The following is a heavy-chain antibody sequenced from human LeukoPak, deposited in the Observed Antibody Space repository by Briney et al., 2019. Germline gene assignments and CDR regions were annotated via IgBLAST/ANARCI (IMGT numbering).Heavy chain of an antibody. D-gene: IGHD4-23*01. CDR1: GYTFTCYY. V-gene: IGHV1-46*01. CDR3: ARDVVGNSASQIGLTDAFDI. CDR2: INPSGGST. Sequence: ASVKVSCKASGYTFTCYYMHWVRQAPGQGLEWMGIINPSGGSTSYAQKFQGRVTMTTDTSTSTAYMELRSLRSDDTAVYYCARDVVGNSASQIGLTDAFDIWGQGTMVTVSS. J-gene: IGHJ3*02.